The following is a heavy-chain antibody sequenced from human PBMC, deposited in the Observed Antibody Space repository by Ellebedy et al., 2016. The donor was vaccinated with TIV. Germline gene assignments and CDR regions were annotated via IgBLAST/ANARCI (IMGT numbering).Heavy chain of an antibody. CDR1: GFTFSSYD. Sequence: GESLKISCAASGFTFSSYDMHWVRQATGKGLEWVSAIGTAGDTYYPGSVKGRFTISRENAKNSLYLQMNSLRAGDTAVYYCARGYDLGDAFDIWGQGTMVTVSS. J-gene: IGHJ3*02. CDR2: IGTAGDT. V-gene: IGHV3-13*01. D-gene: IGHD3-3*01. CDR3: ARGYDLGDAFDI.